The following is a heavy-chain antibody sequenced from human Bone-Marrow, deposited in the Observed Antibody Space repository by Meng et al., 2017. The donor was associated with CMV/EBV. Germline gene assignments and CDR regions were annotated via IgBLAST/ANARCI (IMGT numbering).Heavy chain of an antibody. J-gene: IGHJ4*02. D-gene: IGHD1-26*01. CDR1: GGSISSYY. V-gene: IGHV4-59*01. Sequence: SETLSLTCTVAGGSISSYYWSWIRHPPGKGLEWIGYIYYSGSTNYNPSLKSRVTIPVDTSKNQFSLKLSSVTAADTAVYYCARDLGGSYPNWGQGTLVTVSS. CDR2: IYYSGST. CDR3: ARDLGGSYPN.